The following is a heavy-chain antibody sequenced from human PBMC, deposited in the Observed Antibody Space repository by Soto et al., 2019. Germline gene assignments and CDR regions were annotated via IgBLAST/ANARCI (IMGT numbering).Heavy chain of an antibody. D-gene: IGHD3-16*01. CDR3: ARETIPQMYYYGTDV. J-gene: IGHJ6*02. CDR2: ISAYNGKI. Sequence: QVQLVQSGAEVREPGASVKVSCKASGYTFTNYGISWVRQAPGQGLEWIGWISAYNGKIDYAQKVQGRITMTTDTSTSTAFMELRSLSSDDTAVYYCARETIPQMYYYGTDVWGQGTTVIVSS. CDR1: GYTFTNYG. V-gene: IGHV1-18*01.